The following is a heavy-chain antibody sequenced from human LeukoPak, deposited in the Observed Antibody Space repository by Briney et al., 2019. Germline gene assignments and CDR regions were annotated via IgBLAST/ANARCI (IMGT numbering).Heavy chain of an antibody. J-gene: IGHJ6*02. D-gene: IGHD3-22*01. V-gene: IGHV3-66*01. Sequence: GGSLRLSCAASGFTVSSNYMSWVRQAPGKGLEWVSVIYSGGSTYYADSVKGRFTISRDNSKNTLYLQMNSLRAEDTAVYYCARDRPNYYDSSGYPYDMDVWGQGTTVTVSS. CDR2: IYSGGST. CDR1: GFTVSSNY. CDR3: ARDRPNYYDSSGYPYDMDV.